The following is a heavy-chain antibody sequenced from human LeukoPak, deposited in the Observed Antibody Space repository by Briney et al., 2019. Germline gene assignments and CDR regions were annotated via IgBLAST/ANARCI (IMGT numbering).Heavy chain of an antibody. J-gene: IGHJ3*02. CDR2: ITNDGSST. V-gene: IGHV3-74*01. CDR3: ARDGVEGAFDI. Sequence: QTGGSLRLSCAASGPTFSSHWMHWVRQAPGKGLVWVSRITNDGSSTTYADSVKGRFTISRDNSKNTLYLQMNSLRAEDTAVYYCARDGVEGAFDIWGQGTMVTVSS. CDR1: GPTFSSHW. D-gene: IGHD3-3*01.